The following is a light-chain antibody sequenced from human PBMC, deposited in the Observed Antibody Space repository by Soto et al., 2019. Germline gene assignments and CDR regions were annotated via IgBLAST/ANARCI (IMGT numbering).Light chain of an antibody. CDR3: GTWDISLSVVV. CDR1: SSNIGNNY. Sequence: QSVLTQPPSVSAPPGQKGALSCSGSSSNIGNNYVSWYQQLPGTAPKLLIYDNNKRPSGIPDRFSGSKSGTSATLGITGLQTGDEVDYYCGTWDISLSVVVFGGGTKLTVL. V-gene: IGLV1-51*01. J-gene: IGLJ2*01. CDR2: DNN.